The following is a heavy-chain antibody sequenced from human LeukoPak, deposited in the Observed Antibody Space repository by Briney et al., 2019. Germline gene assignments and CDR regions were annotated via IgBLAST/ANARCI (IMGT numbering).Heavy chain of an antibody. Sequence: SETLSLTCTVSCGSISSSSYYWGWIRQPPGKGLEWIGSIYYSGSTYYNPSLKSRVTISVDTSKNQFSLKLSSVTAADTAVYYCARDRVQGIQDYWGQGTLVTVSS. J-gene: IGHJ4*02. CDR2: IYYSGST. V-gene: IGHV4-39*07. CDR3: ARDRVQGIQDY. CDR1: CGSISSSSYY.